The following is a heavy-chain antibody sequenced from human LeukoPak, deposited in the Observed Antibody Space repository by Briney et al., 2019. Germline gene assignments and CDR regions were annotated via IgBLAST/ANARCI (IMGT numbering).Heavy chain of an antibody. V-gene: IGHV1-69*13. D-gene: IGHD1-1*01. CDR1: GGTSSNYA. Sequence: SVKVSCKASGGTSSNYAISWVRQAPGQGLEWMGGIIPIFGTANYAQKFQGRVTITADESTSTAYMELSSLRSEDTAVYYCARGGLSWKPYYFDYWGQGTLVTVSS. CDR3: ARGGLSWKPYYFDY. J-gene: IGHJ4*02. CDR2: IIPIFGTA.